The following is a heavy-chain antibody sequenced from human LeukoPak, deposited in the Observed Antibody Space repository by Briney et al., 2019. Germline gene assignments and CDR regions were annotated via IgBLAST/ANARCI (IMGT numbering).Heavy chain of an antibody. V-gene: IGHV3-7*01. J-gene: IGHJ4*02. CDR3: ARVSSLAVAGFFDY. D-gene: IGHD6-19*01. CDR2: IKQDGCEK. Sequence: GGSLRLSCAASGFTFSSYWMNWVRQAPGKGLEWVANIKQDGCEKDYVDSVKGRFTISRDNAKNSLYLQMNSLRAEDTAVYYCARVSSLAVAGFFDYWGQGILVTVSS. CDR1: GFTFSSYW.